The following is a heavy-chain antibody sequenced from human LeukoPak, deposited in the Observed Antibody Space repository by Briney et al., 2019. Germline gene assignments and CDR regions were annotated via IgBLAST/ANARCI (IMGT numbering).Heavy chain of an antibody. J-gene: IGHJ3*02. CDR2: IYYSGST. V-gene: IGHV4-59*01. D-gene: IGHD6-6*01. CDR3: ARGNKYSSSGRAFDI. Sequence: SETLSLTCTVSGGSISSYYWSWIRQPPGKGLEWIGYIYYSGSTDYNPSLESRVTISVDTSKNQFSLKLSSVTAADTAVYYCARGNKYSSSGRAFDIWGQGTMVTVSS. CDR1: GGSISSYY.